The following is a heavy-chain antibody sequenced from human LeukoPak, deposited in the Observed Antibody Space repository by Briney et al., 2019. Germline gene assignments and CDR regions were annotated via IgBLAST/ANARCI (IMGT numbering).Heavy chain of an antibody. Sequence: PSETLSLTCAVYGGSFSGYYWSWIRQPPGKGLEWIGEINHSGSTNYNPSLKSRVTISVDTSKNQFSLKLSSVTAADTAVYYCAIDVDTPMVDAFDIWGQGTMVTVSS. D-gene: IGHD5-18*01. CDR1: GGSFSGYY. CDR2: INHSGST. J-gene: IGHJ3*02. CDR3: AIDVDTPMVDAFDI. V-gene: IGHV4-34*01.